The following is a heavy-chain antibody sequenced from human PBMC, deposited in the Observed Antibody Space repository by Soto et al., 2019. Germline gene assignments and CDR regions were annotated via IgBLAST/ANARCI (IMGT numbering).Heavy chain of an antibody. CDR3: AGARKLVRERYYYYYGMDV. CDR1: GDSVSSNSAA. D-gene: IGHD6-6*01. V-gene: IGHV6-1*01. CDR2: TYYRSKWYN. Sequence: PSQPLSLTCAISGDSVSSNSAAWNWIRQSPSRGLEWLGRTYYRSKWYNDYAVSVKSRITINPDTSKNQFSLQLNSVTPEDTAVYYCAGARKLVRERYYYYYGMDVWGQGTTVTV. J-gene: IGHJ6*02.